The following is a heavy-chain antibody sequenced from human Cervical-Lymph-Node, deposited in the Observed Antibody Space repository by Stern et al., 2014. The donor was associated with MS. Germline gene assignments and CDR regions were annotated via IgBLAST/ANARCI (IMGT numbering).Heavy chain of an antibody. J-gene: IGHJ4*02. CDR1: GGIFSTSV. V-gene: IGHV1-69*01. CDR3: ARERDNSYAFDS. Sequence: VHLVESGAEMRKPGSSGRVACKASGGIFSTSVISWLRQAPGPGLEWMGGIRPMFGRANYAQRFQGSVTITADESTSTVYMGLTSLRSEDTAVYYCARERDNSYAFDSWGQGTLVTVSS. CDR2: IRPMFGRA. D-gene: IGHD3-16*01.